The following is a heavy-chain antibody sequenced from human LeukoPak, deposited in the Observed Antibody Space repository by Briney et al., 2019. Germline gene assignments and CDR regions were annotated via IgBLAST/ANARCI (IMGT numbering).Heavy chain of an antibody. Sequence: GGSLRLSCAASGFTFSNAWMSWVRQAPGKGLEWVGRIKSKTDGGTTDYAAPVKGRFTILRDDSKNTLYLQMNSLKTEDTAVYYCTRGVVPAAKSDYWGQGTLVTVSS. CDR2: IKSKTDGGTT. CDR1: GFTFSNAW. CDR3: TRGVVPAAKSDY. D-gene: IGHD2-2*01. J-gene: IGHJ4*02. V-gene: IGHV3-15*01.